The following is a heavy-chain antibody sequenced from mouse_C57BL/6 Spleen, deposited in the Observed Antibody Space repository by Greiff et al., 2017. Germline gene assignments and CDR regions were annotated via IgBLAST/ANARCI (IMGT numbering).Heavy chain of an antibody. J-gene: IGHJ4*01. CDR3: ARCSNYVDYAMDY. D-gene: IGHD2-5*01. V-gene: IGHV2-2*01. CDR1: GFSLTSYG. CDR2: IWSGGST. Sequence: VQGVESGPGLVQPSQSLSITCTVSGFSLTSYGVHWVRQSPGKGLEWLGVIWSGGSTDYNAAFISRLSISKDNSKSQVFFKMNSLQAYDTAIYFCARCSNYVDYAMDYWGQGTSVTVSS.